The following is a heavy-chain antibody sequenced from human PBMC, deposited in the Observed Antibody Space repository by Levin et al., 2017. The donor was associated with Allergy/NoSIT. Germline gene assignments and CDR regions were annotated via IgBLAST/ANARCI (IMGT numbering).Heavy chain of an antibody. D-gene: IGHD3-10*01. V-gene: IGHV3-20*04. CDR1: GFTFDDCG. J-gene: IGHJ1*01. CDR3: ARGVRGVIKGPQYFQH. CDR2: INWNGGST. Sequence: GGSLRLSCAASGFTFDDCGMSWVRQAPGKGLEWVSGINWNGGSTGYADSVKGRFTISRDNAKNSLYLQMNSLRAEDTALYYWARGVRGVIKGPQYFQHWGQGTLVTVSS.